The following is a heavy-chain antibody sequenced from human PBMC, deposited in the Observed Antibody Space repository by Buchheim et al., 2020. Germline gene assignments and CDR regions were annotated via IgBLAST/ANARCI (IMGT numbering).Heavy chain of an antibody. J-gene: IGHJ1*01. CDR3: ATDPHYPSGSY. CDR1: GFPFGGYE. V-gene: IGHV3-48*03. Sequence: EVFLVESGGHLVQPGGSLRLSCAASGFPFGGYEMNWVRQAPGKGLECIAYISASGGRTYYVDSVRGRFTISRDKAKNSLYLQMSSLRVEDTAVYYCATDPHYPSGSYWGRGTL. CDR2: ISASGGRT. D-gene: IGHD3-10*01.